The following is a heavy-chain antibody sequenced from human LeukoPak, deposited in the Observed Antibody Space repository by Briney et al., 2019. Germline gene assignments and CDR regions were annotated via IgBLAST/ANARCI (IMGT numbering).Heavy chain of an antibody. J-gene: IGHJ4*02. CDR1: GFTFSSYA. CDR3: AKDSQMVTTETGYFDY. Sequence: GGSLRPSCAASGFTFSSYAMSWVRQAPGKGLEWVSAISGSGGSTYYADSVKGRFTISRDNSKNTLYLQMNSLRAEDTAVYYCAKDSQMVTTETGYFDYWGQGTLVTVSS. V-gene: IGHV3-23*01. CDR2: ISGSGGST. D-gene: IGHD4-11*01.